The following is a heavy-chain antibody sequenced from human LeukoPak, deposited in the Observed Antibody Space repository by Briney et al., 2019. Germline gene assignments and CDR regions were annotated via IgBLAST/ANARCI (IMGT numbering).Heavy chain of an antibody. V-gene: IGHV1-18*01. D-gene: IGHD6-13*01. Sequence: ASVKVSCKASGYTFTSYGISWARQAPGQGLEWMGWISAYNGNTNYAQKLQGRVTMTTDTSTSTAYMELRSLRTDDTAVYYCARVVVKYSSSWYTGTYYFDYWGQGTLVTVSS. CDR1: GYTFTSYG. CDR2: ISAYNGNT. J-gene: IGHJ4*02. CDR3: ARVVVKYSSSWYTGTYYFDY.